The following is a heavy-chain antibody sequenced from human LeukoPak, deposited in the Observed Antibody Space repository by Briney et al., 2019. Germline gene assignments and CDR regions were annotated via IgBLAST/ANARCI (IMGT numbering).Heavy chain of an antibody. Sequence: ASVKVSCKASGYTFTSYDINWVRQATGQGLEWMGWMNPNSGNTGYAQKFQGRVTMTRDTSISTAYMELSRLRSDDTAVYYCARDQAMAGGGDYWGQGTLVTVSS. V-gene: IGHV1-8*01. CDR1: GYTFTSYD. D-gene: IGHD5-18*01. J-gene: IGHJ4*02. CDR3: ARDQAMAGGGDY. CDR2: MNPNSGNT.